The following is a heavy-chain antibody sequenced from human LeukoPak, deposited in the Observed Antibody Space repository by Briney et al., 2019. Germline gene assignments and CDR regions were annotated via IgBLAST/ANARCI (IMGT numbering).Heavy chain of an antibody. CDR3: ARVDTAMVSFDY. CDR2: NYYSGST. CDR1: GVSISSMSYY. D-gene: IGHD5-18*01. V-gene: IGHV4-39*07. Sequence: SETLSLTCNVSGVSISSMSYYWGWIRQPPGKGLEWIGSNYYSGSTDYSPSLKSRVTISVDTSKNQFSLKLSSVTAADTAVYYCARVDTAMVSFDYWGQGTLVTVSS. J-gene: IGHJ4*02.